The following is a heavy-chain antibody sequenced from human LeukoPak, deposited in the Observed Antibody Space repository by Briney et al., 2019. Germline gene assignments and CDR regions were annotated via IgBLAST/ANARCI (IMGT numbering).Heavy chain of an antibody. Sequence: ASVKVSCKASGYTFTSYYMHRVRQAPGQGLEWMGIINPSGGSTSYAQKFQGRVTMTRDTSTSTVYMELSSLRSEDTAVYYCARAGAPYGMDVWGQGTTVTVSS. J-gene: IGHJ6*02. D-gene: IGHD3-10*01. CDR3: ARAGAPYGMDV. CDR2: INPSGGST. CDR1: GYTFTSYY. V-gene: IGHV1-46*01.